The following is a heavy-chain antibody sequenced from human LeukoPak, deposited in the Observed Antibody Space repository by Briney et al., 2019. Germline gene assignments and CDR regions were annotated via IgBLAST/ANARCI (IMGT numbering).Heavy chain of an antibody. CDR1: EFTLGSYW. Sequence: PGGSLRLSCTASEFTLGSYWVSWVRQTPAKGLEWMANIRQDGNIKYYVDSVRGRFSISRDNAKNSLYLQMNNLRVDDTALYHCAREIVGYDAFDIWGQGTMVTVSS. V-gene: IGHV3-7*01. J-gene: IGHJ3*02. CDR2: IRQDGNIK. D-gene: IGHD1-1*01. CDR3: AREIVGYDAFDI.